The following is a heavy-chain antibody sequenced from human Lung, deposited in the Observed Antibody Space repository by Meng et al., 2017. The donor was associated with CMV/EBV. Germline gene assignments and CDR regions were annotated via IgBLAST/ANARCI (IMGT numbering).Heavy chain of an antibody. CDR2: ISGSGLPT. CDR1: GFTFSTYD. V-gene: IGHV3-23*01. CDR3: AKFPRHLYCSTTSCFLDY. J-gene: IGHJ4*02. Sequence: GESLKISCAASGFTFSTYDMSWVRQAPGKGLEWVSGISGSGLPTYYADSVKGRFTISRDDSTNVLYLQMDSLRAEDTALYYCAKFPRHLYCSTTSCFLDYWXQGTLVXVSS. D-gene: IGHD2-2*01.